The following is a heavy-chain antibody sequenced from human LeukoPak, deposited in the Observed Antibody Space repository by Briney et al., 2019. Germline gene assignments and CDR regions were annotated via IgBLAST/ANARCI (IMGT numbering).Heavy chain of an antibody. CDR3: ARDDAGEAAAGTFDY. CDR1: GGSISSGSYY. V-gene: IGHV4-61*02. J-gene: IGHJ4*02. Sequence: PSETLSLTCTVSGGSISSGSYYWSWIRQPAGKGLEWIGRIYTSGSTNYNPSLKSRVTISVDTSKNQFSLKLSSVTAADTAVYYCARDDAGEAAAGTFDYWGQGTLVTVSS. CDR2: IYTSGST. D-gene: IGHD6-13*01.